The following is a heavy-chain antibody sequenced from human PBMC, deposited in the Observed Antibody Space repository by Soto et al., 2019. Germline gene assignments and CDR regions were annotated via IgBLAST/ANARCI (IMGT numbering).Heavy chain of an antibody. CDR1: GFTFSSYA. D-gene: IGHD3-3*01. CDR2: ISGSGGST. Sequence: GGSLRLSCAASGFTFSSYAMSWVRQAPGKGLEWVSAISGSGGSTYYADSVKGRFTISRDNSKNTLYLQMNSLSAEDTAVYYCAKSGTASEGYDFWSGADYYGMDDWGQGTTVTVSS. CDR3: AKSGTASEGYDFWSGADYYGMDD. J-gene: IGHJ6*02. V-gene: IGHV3-23*01.